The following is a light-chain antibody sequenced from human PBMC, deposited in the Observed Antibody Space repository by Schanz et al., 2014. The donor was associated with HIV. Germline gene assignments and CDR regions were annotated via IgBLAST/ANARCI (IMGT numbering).Light chain of an antibody. CDR3: QQYGSSPPT. CDR2: GAS. J-gene: IGKJ3*01. Sequence: EIVLTQSPGTLSLSPGERATLSCRASQSVSSDLAWYQQKPGQAPRLLISGASSRATGIPDRFSGSGSGTDFTLTISRLEPEDFAVYYCQQYGSSPPTFGPGTKGDIK. V-gene: IGKV3-20*01. CDR1: QSVSSD.